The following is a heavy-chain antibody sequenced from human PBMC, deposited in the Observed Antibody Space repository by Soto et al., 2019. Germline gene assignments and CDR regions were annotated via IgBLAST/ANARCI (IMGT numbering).Heavy chain of an antibody. CDR1: GGSIDSYS. CDR3: ARHISYYYYGMDV. V-gene: IGHV4-59*04. Sequence: PSETLSLTCTVSGGSIDSYSWSWILQPPGKGLEWIGYIYHSGTTYYNPSLKSRVTISVDTSKNQFSLKLSSVTAADTAVYYCARHISYYYYGMDVWGQGTTVTVSS. J-gene: IGHJ6*02. CDR2: IYHSGTT. D-gene: IGHD1-20*01.